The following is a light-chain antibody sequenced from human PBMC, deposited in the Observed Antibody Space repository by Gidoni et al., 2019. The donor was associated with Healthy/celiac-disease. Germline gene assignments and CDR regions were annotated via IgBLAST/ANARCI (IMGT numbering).Light chain of an antibody. Sequence: QSVLTQPPSVSGAPGQRVTISCTGSSSNIGAGYDVHWYQQLPGTAPKLLIYGNSNRPSGVPDRCSGSKSGTSASLAITGRQAEDEADYYCQSYDSSLKVFGGGTKLTVL. V-gene: IGLV1-40*01. CDR2: GNS. J-gene: IGLJ2*01. CDR1: SSNIGAGYD. CDR3: QSYDSSLKV.